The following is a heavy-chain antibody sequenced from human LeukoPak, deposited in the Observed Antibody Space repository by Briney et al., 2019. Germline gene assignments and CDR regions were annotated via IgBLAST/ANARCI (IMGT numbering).Heavy chain of an antibody. CDR1: GFTFSTSW. CDR3: AKIPDSSSWVLLHTDY. Sequence: QPGGSLRLSCAASGFTFSTSWMYWVRQAPGKGLVWVSRINSDGSSTSYADSVKGRFTISRDNAKNTLYLQMNSLRAEDTAVYYCAKIPDSSSWVLLHTDYWGQGTLVTVSS. D-gene: IGHD6-13*01. V-gene: IGHV3-74*01. J-gene: IGHJ4*02. CDR2: INSDGSST.